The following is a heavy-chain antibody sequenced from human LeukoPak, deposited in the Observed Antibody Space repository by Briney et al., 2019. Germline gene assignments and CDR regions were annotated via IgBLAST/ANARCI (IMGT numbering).Heavy chain of an antibody. CDR2: ISGSGGST. Sequence: GGSLRLSCTASGFTFKDYAMYWVRQAPGKGLEWVPAISGSGGSTYYADSVKGRFTISRDNSKNTLYLQMNSLRAEDTAVYYCAKDPAGIVWFDPWGQGTLVTVSS. D-gene: IGHD3-16*02. J-gene: IGHJ5*02. CDR3: AKDPAGIVWFDP. V-gene: IGHV3-23*01. CDR1: GFTFKDYA.